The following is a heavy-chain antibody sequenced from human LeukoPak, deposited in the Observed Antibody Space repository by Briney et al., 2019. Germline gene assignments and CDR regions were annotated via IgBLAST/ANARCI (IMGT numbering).Heavy chain of an antibody. CDR2: ISSSSSYI. D-gene: IGHD5-18*01. V-gene: IGHV3-21*01. CDR1: GFTFSSHS. Sequence: PGGSLRLSCAASGFTFSSHSMNWVRQAPGKGLEWVSSISSSSSYIYYADSVKGRFTISRDNAKNSLYLQMNSLRAEDTAVYYCASLYSYGFPVPFDYWGQGTLVTVSS. CDR3: ASLYSYGFPVPFDY. J-gene: IGHJ4*02.